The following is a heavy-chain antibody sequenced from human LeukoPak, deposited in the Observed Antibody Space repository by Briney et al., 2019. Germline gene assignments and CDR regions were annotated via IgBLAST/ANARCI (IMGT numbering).Heavy chain of an antibody. Sequence: PSETLSLTCAVYGGSFSGYYWSWIRQPPGKGLEWIGEINHSGSTNYNPSLKSRVTIPVDTSKNQFSLKLSSVTAADTAVYYCAREALLWFGEFNWFDPWGQGTLVTVSS. D-gene: IGHD3-10*01. CDR2: INHSGST. CDR1: GGSFSGYY. V-gene: IGHV4-34*01. J-gene: IGHJ5*02. CDR3: AREALLWFGEFNWFDP.